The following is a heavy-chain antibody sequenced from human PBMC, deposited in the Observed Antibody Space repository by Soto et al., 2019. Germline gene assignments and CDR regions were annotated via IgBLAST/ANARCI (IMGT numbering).Heavy chain of an antibody. CDR2: ISGSGGST. J-gene: IGHJ4*02. Sequence: GGSLRLSCAASGFTFSSYAMSWVRQAPGKGLEWVSAISGSGGSTYYADSVKGRFTISRDNSKNTLYLQMNSLRAEDTAVYYCAKVGREPGATRLGVVDYWGQGTLVTVSS. D-gene: IGHD1-26*01. CDR1: GFTFSSYA. CDR3: AKVGREPGATRLGVVDY. V-gene: IGHV3-23*01.